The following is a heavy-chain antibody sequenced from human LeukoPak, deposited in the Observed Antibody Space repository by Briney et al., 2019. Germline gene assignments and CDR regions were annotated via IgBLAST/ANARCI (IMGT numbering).Heavy chain of an antibody. CDR3: ARTPSGYSGYDLGDWFDP. D-gene: IGHD5-12*01. CDR2: ISSSSSTI. J-gene: IGHJ5*02. V-gene: IGHV3-48*02. CDR1: GFTFSSYS. Sequence: GGSLRLSCAASGFTFSSYSMNWVRQAPGKGLEWVSYISSSSSTIYYADPVKGRFTISRDNAKNSLYLQMNSLRDEDTAVYYCARTPSGYSGYDLGDWFDPWGQGTLVTVSS.